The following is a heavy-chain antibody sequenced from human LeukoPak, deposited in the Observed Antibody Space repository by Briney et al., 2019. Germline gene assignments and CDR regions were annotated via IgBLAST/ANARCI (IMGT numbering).Heavy chain of an antibody. V-gene: IGHV4-38-2*02. J-gene: IGHJ1*01. CDR3: ARLKYYYDASGYRSEYFQH. Sequence: MASETLSLTCTVSGYSISSDYYWGWIRQPPGKGLEWIGSIHYSGYTYYNPSLKSRVTKSVDMSKNQFSLKLSSVTAADTAVYYCARLKYYYDASGYRSEYFQHWGQGTLVTVSS. CDR1: GYSISSDYY. D-gene: IGHD3-22*01. CDR2: IHYSGYT.